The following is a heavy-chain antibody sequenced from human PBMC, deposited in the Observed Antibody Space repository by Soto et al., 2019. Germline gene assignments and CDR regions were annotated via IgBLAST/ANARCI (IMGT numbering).Heavy chain of an antibody. CDR3: PRDYYYDSRGQPGAYYYGMDF. CDR1: GVSISSYY. D-gene: IGHD3-22*01. CDR2: INDSGST. V-gene: IGHV4-59*01. J-gene: IGHJ6*02. Sequence: PSETLSLTCTVSGVSISSYYCSWIRQPPGQGLEWIGYINDSGSTTYNPSPKSRISISVDRSKNQISLKLTPVTAADTAAAHRPRDYYYDSRGQPGAYYYGMDFWGQGTTVTVSS.